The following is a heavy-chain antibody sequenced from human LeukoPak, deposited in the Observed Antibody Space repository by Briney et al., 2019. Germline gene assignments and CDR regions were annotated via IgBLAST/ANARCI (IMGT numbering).Heavy chain of an antibody. CDR1: GYSLTNYW. D-gene: IGHD3-10*01. Sequence: GESLKISCKGSGYSLTNYWIGWVRQKPGKGLEWMGIIFPGDSDTRYSPSFQGQVTISADKSNTTAYLQWSSLKASDTAIYYCARHSTSASGTYALDYWGQGTLVAVSS. CDR3: ARHSTSASGTYALDY. V-gene: IGHV5-51*01. J-gene: IGHJ4*02. CDR2: IFPGDSDT.